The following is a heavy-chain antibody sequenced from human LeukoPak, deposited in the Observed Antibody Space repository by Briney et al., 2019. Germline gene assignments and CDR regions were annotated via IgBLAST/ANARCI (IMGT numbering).Heavy chain of an antibody. V-gene: IGHV1-69*05. J-gene: IGHJ4*02. D-gene: IGHD6-13*01. CDR2: IIPIFGTA. CDR1: GGTFSSYA. Sequence: SVKVSCKASGGTFSSYAISWVRQAPGQGLEWMGGIIPIFGTANYAQKFQGRVTMTRNTSISTAYMELSSLRSEDTAVYYCARGRGSSWANFDYWGQGTLVTVSS. CDR3: ARGRGSSWANFDY.